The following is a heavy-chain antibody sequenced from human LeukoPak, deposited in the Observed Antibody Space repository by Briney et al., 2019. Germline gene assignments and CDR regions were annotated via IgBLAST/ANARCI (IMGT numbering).Heavy chain of an antibody. CDR3: ARGYYYDSSGYRY. D-gene: IGHD3-22*01. CDR2: INHSGST. CDR1: GGSFSGYY. V-gene: IGHV4-34*01. Sequence: SETLSLTCAVYGGSFSGYYWSWIRQPPGKGLEWIGEINHSGSTNYNPSLKSRVTISVDTSKNRFSLKLSSVTAADTAVYYCARGYYYDSSGYRYWGQGTLVTVSS. J-gene: IGHJ4*02.